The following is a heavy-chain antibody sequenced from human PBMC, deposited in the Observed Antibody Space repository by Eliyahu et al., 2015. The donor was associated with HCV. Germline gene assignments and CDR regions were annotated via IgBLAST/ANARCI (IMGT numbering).Heavy chain of an antibody. D-gene: IGHD6-13*01. CDR1: GFTFRNXW. CDR3: ARRAGTINY. Sequence: EVQLVESGGGLVQPGGSLRLXXAASGFTFRNXWMGWVRQVPGKGLEWVANINQDGSETYYVDSVKGRFTLSRDNAKNSLFLQMNNLRAEDTALYYCARRAGTINYWGQGTLVTVSS. CDR2: INQDGSET. V-gene: IGHV3-7*01. J-gene: IGHJ4*02.